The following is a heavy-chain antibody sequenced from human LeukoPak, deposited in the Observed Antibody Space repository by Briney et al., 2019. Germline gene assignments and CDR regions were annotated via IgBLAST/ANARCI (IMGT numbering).Heavy chain of an antibody. CDR3: ANRSDSHFDS. CDR2: IYWDDDR. CDR1: GLSLTTSGVA. J-gene: IGHJ4*02. Sequence: KVSGPTLVNPSRTLTLTCTFSGLSLTTSGVAVGWIRQPPGKALEWLALIYWDDDRRYNAALKNRLTVTKDTAKKQVVLTMTNMDPVDTATYFCANRSDSHFDSWGQGILVTVSS. D-gene: IGHD2-21*01. V-gene: IGHV2-5*02.